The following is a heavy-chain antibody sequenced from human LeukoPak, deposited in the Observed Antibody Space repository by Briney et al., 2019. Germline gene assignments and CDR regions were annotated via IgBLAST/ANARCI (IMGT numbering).Heavy chain of an antibody. Sequence: TGGSLRLSCAASGFTFSSYAMSWVRQAPGKGLEWVSAISGSGGSTYYADSVKGRFTISRDNSKNTLYLQMNSLRAEDTAVYYCAKDGLRFGALNYFDYWGQGTLVTVSS. CDR3: AKDGLRFGALNYFDY. J-gene: IGHJ4*02. V-gene: IGHV3-23*01. D-gene: IGHD3-10*01. CDR2: ISGSGGST. CDR1: GFTFSSYA.